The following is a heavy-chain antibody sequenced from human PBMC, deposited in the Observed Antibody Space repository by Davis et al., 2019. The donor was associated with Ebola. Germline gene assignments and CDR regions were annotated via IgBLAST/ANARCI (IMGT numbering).Heavy chain of an antibody. D-gene: IGHD3-3*01. Sequence: MPSETLSLTCAVSGGSISSGGYSWSWIRQPPGKGLEWIGYIYHSGSTYYNPSLKSRVTISVDRSKNQFSLKLSSVTAADTAVYYCARGNGYYTRDFDYWGQGTLVTVSS. J-gene: IGHJ4*02. CDR3: ARGNGYYTRDFDY. V-gene: IGHV4-30-2*01. CDR2: IYHSGST. CDR1: GGSISSGGYS.